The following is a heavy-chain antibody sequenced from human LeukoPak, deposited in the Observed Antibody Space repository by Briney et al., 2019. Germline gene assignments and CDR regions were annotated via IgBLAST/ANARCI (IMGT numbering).Heavy chain of an antibody. CDR2: IYHSGST. Sequence: SQTLSLTCTVSGGSISSGGYYWSWIRQPPGKGLEWIGYIYHSGSTYYNPSLKSRVTISVDRSKNQFSLKLSSVTDADTAVYYCARDWSDNGDGYFQHWGQGTLVTVSS. D-gene: IGHD4-17*01. V-gene: IGHV4-30-2*01. J-gene: IGHJ1*01. CDR1: GGSISSGGYY. CDR3: ARDWSDNGDGYFQH.